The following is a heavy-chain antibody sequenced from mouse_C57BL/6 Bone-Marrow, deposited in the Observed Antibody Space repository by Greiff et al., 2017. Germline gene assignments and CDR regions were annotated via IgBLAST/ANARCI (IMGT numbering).Heavy chain of an antibody. Sequence: VQLQQPGAELVKPGASVKLSCKASGYTFTSYWMQWVKQRPGQGLEWIREIDPSDSYTNYNQKFKGKATLTVDTSSSTAYMQLSSLTSEDSAVYYCARKETGSYYYAMDYWGQGTSVTVSS. V-gene: IGHV1-50*01. CDR1: GYTFTSYW. D-gene: IGHD4-1*01. J-gene: IGHJ4*01. CDR3: ARKETGSYYYAMDY. CDR2: IDPSDSYT.